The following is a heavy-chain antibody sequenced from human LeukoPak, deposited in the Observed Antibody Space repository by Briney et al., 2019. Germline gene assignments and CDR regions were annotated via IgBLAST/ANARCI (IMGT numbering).Heavy chain of an antibody. CDR1: GGTFNSHV. V-gene: IGHV1-69*05. CDR3: ARGYYYGSESYWHTKWFDP. J-gene: IGHJ5*02. D-gene: IGHD3-10*01. CDR2: IIPVFGTA. Sequence: SVKVSCKASGGTFNSHVISWLRQAPGQGLEWMGGIIPVFGTASYAEKFQGRVTITTDESTTTAYMETSSLTSEDTAVYYCARGYYYGSESYWHTKWFDPWGQGTLVTVSS.